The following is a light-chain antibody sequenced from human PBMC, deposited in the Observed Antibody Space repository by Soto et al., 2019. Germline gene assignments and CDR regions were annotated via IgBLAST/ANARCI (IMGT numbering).Light chain of an antibody. Sequence: QLVLTQSPSASASLGASVKLTCTLSSGHSSYAIAWHQQQPEKGPQYLMKLNSDGSHSKGDGIPDRFSGSSSGAERYLTISSLQSEDEADYYCQTWGTGPWVFGGGTKLTVL. J-gene: IGLJ3*02. CDR2: LNSDGSH. CDR3: QTWGTGPWV. V-gene: IGLV4-69*01. CDR1: SGHSSYA.